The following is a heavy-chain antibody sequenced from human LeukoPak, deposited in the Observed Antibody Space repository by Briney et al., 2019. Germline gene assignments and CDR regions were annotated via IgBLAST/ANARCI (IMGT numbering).Heavy chain of an antibody. CDR1: GYTFTAYY. V-gene: IGHV1-2*02. CDR3: ARDLLGDYDGTFYAFDI. CDR2: INPNSGGT. Sequence: ASVKVSCKASGYTFTAYYMHWVRQAPGQGLEWMGWINPNSGGTNYAQKFQGRVTMTRDTSMSTAYMELSRLRSDDTAVYYCARDLLGDYDGTFYAFDIWGQGTMVTVSS. D-gene: IGHD4-23*01. J-gene: IGHJ3*02.